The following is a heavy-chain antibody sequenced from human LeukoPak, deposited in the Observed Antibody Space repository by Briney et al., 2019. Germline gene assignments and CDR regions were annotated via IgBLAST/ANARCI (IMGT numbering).Heavy chain of an antibody. CDR2: ISSSSTYI. CDR1: GFTFNNYN. V-gene: IGHV3-21*01. Sequence: GGSLRLSCAASGFTFNNYNMNWVRQAPGKGLEWVSSISSSSTYIYYADSVRGRFTISRDNAKNSLYLQMNSLRAEDTAIYYCAKDPPSFHHWGQGTLVTVSS. CDR3: AKDPPSFHH. J-gene: IGHJ1*01.